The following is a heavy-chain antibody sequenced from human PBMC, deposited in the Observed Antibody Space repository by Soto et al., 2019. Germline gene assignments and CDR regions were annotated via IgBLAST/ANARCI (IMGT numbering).Heavy chain of an antibody. CDR2: IYYSGST. V-gene: IGHV4-59*01. CDR1: GGSISSYY. J-gene: IGHJ4*02. D-gene: IGHD2-2*01. CDR3: AKGPGGHCSSTSCLSSY. Sequence: SETLSLTCTVSGGSISSYYWSWIRQPPGKGLEWIGYIYYSGSTNYNPSLKSRVTISVDTSKNQFSLKLSSVTAADTAVYYCAKGPGGHCSSTSCLSSYWGQGTLVTXSS.